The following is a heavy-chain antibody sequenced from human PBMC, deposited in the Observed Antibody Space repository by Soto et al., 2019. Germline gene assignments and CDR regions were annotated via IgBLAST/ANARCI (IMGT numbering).Heavy chain of an antibody. J-gene: IGHJ4*02. Sequence: ASVKVSCKASGYTFTGYYMHWVRQAPGQGLEWMGWINPNSGGTNYAQKFQGRVTMTRDTSISTAYMELSRLGSDDTAVYYCARVIAVAGFFDYWGQGTLVTVSS. V-gene: IGHV1-2*02. CDR3: ARVIAVAGFFDY. D-gene: IGHD6-19*01. CDR1: GYTFTGYY. CDR2: INPNSGGT.